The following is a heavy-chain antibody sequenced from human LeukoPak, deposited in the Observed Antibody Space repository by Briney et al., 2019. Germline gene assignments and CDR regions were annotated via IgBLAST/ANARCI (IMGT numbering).Heavy chain of an antibody. J-gene: IGHJ3*02. CDR1: GDSVSRNSAA. D-gene: IGHD2-15*01. CDR3: VGCSGGSCHSGAFEI. Sequence: SQTLSLICAISGDSVSRNSAAWNWIRQSPSRGLEWLARASYRSKWYYDYAVSVKSRMSINTDTSKNQFTLQLNSVIPEDTAVYYCVGCSGGSCHSGAFEIWGQGTMVTVSS. CDR2: ASYRSKWYY. V-gene: IGHV6-1*01.